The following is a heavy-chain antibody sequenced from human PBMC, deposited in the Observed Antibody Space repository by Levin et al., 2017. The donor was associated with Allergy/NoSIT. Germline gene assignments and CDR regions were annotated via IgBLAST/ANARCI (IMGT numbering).Heavy chain of an antibody. Sequence: GASVKVSCAASGFTFSNYAMHWVRQAPGKGLEWVGVISDDGSSEFYIDSVKGRFTISRDNSKNRLYLQMDSLRAEDTALYYCVREIAEEDTWGQGTLVMVSS. CDR2: ISDDGSSE. D-gene: IGHD2-15*01. J-gene: IGHJ4*02. CDR1: GFTFSNYA. CDR3: VREIAEEDT. V-gene: IGHV3-30-3*01.